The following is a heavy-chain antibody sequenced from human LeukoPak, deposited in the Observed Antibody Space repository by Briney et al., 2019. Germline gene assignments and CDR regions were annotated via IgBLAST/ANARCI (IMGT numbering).Heavy chain of an antibody. J-gene: IGHJ4*02. V-gene: IGHV4-61*01. Sequence: SSETLSLTCTVSGGSVSSGSYYWSWIRQPPGKGREWIGYIYYSGSTNYNPSLKSRVTISVDTSKNQFSLKLSSVTAADTAVYYCARSSNTYYYDSSGLFDYWGQGTLVTVSS. CDR3: ARSSNTYYYDSSGLFDY. CDR2: IYYSGST. CDR1: GGSVSSGSYY. D-gene: IGHD3-22*01.